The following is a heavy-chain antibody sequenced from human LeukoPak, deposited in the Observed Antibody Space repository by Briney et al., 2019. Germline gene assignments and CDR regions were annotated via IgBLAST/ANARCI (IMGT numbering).Heavy chain of an antibody. CDR2: IKLDGSEK. CDR1: GFTFEKYW. D-gene: IGHD3-3*01. CDR3: ARDQYDTWSRRGNFDS. Sequence: GGSLRLSCVASGFTFEKYWMSWVRQAPGKGLEWVANIKLDGSEKNYVDSVKGRFTISRDNTKNSLYLQMNSLRAEDTAVFYCARDQYDTWSRRGNFDSWGQGTLVIVSS. V-gene: IGHV3-7*03. J-gene: IGHJ4*02.